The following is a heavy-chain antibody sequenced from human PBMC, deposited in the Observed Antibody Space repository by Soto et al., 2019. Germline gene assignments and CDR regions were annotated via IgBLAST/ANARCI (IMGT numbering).Heavy chain of an antibody. CDR2: IIPILGIA. CDR1: GGTFSSYT. J-gene: IGHJ6*02. V-gene: IGHV1-69*02. D-gene: IGHD2-15*01. CDR3: ARTYCSGGSCYSDYYYYGMYV. Sequence: QVQLVQSGAEVKKPGSSVKVSCKASGGTFSSYTISWVRQAPGQGLEWMGRIIPILGIANYAQKFQGRVTITADKSTSTAYMELSSLRSEDTAVYYCARTYCSGGSCYSDYYYYGMYVWGQGTTVTVSS.